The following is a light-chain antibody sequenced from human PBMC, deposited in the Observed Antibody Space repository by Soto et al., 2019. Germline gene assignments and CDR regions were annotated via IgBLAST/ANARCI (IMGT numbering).Light chain of an antibody. J-gene: IGKJ5*01. V-gene: IGKV1-5*03. CDR2: KAS. CDR3: QQLKTYPFP. Sequence: DIQMTQSTSTLSASVGDRVAITCRASQSISAWLAWYQQKPGKAPRLLIYKASTLEIGVPSRFSGSGSGTEFTLTISSVQPDDFATYYCQQLKTYPFPFGQGRLLAIK. CDR1: QSISAW.